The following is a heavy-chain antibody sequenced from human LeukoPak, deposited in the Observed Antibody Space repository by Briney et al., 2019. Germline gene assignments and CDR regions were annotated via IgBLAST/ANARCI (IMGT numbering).Heavy chain of an antibody. CDR1: GFSLTTSGRC. J-gene: IGHJ6*02. CDR3: ARSTRDYLDNYGMDV. CDR2: IDWDDDE. V-gene: IGHV2-70*11. Sequence: SGPALVRPTQTLTLTCTFSGFSLTTSGRCVTWVRHPPGKALESLARIDWDDDEYYSTSLKNRLTISKDTSKNHVVLTITNLDAVERATYYCARSTRDYLDNYGMDVWGRGTTVTVSS. D-gene: IGHD3-16*01.